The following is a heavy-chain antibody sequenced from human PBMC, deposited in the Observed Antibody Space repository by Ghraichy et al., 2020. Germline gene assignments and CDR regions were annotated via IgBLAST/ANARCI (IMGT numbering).Heavy chain of an antibody. CDR1: GGSFSSYC. V-gene: IGHV4-59*01. D-gene: IGHD3-22*01. CDR3: AGDKIDRAGSNGMDV. Sequence: SETLSLTRTVSGGSFSSYCWSWIRQSPGKGLEWIGYICDRGSTNYNPSLKSRVTISEDTSKDQFSLNLNSLTAADTAVYFCAGDKIDRAGSNGMDVWGQGTKVSVSS. J-gene: IGHJ6*02. CDR2: ICDRGST.